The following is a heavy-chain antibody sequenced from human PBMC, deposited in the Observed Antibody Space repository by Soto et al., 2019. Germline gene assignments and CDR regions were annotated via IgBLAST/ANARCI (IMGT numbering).Heavy chain of an antibody. J-gene: IGHJ6*02. D-gene: IGHD2-15*01. V-gene: IGHV3-23*01. CDR2: ISGSGGST. CDR3: ASSELRYCSGGSCQNNHPSKYYYYYYGMDV. CDR1: GFTFSSHA. Sequence: PGGSLRLSCAASGFTFSSHAMSWVRQAPGKGLEWVSAISGSGGSTYYADSVKGRFTISRDNSKNTLYLQMNSLRAEDTAVYYCASSELRYCSGGSCQNNHPSKYYYYYYGMDVWGQGTTVTVSS.